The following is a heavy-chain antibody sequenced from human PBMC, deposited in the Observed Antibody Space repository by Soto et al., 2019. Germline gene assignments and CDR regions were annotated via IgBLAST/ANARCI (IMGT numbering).Heavy chain of an antibody. J-gene: IGHJ4*02. V-gene: IGHV1-2*02. CDR2: INGRTGGT. D-gene: IGHD3-10*01. CDR1: GFTFTTHY. CDR3: ARMAPRGSRDY. Sequence: ASVKVSCKTSGFTFTTHYIHWVRQSPGRGLEWVGWINGRTGGTKYAQRFQGRVTLTRDTSVSTAYLEVSSLTSDDTAVYYCARMAPRGSRDYWGQGTLVTISS.